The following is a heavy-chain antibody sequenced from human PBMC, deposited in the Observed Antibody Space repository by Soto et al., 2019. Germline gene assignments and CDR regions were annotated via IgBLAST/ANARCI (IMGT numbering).Heavy chain of an antibody. Sequence: DVQLLESGGSLVQPGGSLRLSCAASGFTFNAYSLSWVRQAPGKGLEWVSAISTTGGSTYYADAVKGRFTISRDNSQNTLSLQMSSLRAEDTAVYFCERPDGSSYSFRYWGQGTMVTVSS. CDR3: ERPDGSSYSFRY. J-gene: IGHJ4*02. CDR2: ISTTGGST. D-gene: IGHD3-10*01. CDR1: GFTFNAYS. V-gene: IGHV3-23*01.